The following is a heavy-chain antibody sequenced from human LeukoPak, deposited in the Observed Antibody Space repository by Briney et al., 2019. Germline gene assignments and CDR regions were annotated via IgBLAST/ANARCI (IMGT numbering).Heavy chain of an antibody. CDR2: INPQTGAT. CDR3: ARGGDDSGLYFAY. V-gene: IGHV1-2*02. Sequence: GASVKVSCMASGYSFTGFYIHWVRQAPGQGLEWMAWINPQTGATNYAQKFKGRITTTRDLSITTAYMEVTTLRSDDTAVYYCARGGDDSGLYFAYWGQGTLVTVSS. D-gene: IGHD3-22*01. J-gene: IGHJ4*02. CDR1: GYSFTGFY.